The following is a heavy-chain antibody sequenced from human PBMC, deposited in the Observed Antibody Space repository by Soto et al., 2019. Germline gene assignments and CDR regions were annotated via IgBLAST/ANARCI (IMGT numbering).Heavy chain of an antibody. Sequence: QVQLVESGGGVVQPGRSLRLSCAASGFTFSSYGMHWVRQAPGKGLEWVAVIWYDGSIKYYADSVKGRFTISRDNSKNTLYLQMNSLRAEDTAVYYCARASYGWYYYYMDVWGKGTTVTVSS. J-gene: IGHJ6*03. CDR2: IWYDGSIK. D-gene: IGHD2-8*02. CDR3: ARASYGWYYYYMDV. CDR1: GFTFSSYG. V-gene: IGHV3-33*01.